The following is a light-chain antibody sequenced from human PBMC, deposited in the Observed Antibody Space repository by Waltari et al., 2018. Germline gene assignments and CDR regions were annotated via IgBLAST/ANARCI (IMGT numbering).Light chain of an antibody. Sequence: QSALTQPASVSGSPGQPITISCTGTSSDVGSYNLVSWYQQHPGKAPKLMIYEGSKRPSGVSNRFSGSKSCNTASLTIPGLQAEDEADYYCCSYAGSSTPVVFGGGTKLTVL. CDR2: EGS. CDR1: SSDVGSYNL. CDR3: CSYAGSSTPVV. V-gene: IGLV2-23*01. J-gene: IGLJ2*01.